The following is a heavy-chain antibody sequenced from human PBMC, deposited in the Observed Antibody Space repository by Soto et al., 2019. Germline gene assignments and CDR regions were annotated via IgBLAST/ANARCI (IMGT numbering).Heavy chain of an antibody. Sequence: QERLVQSGAEVRKPGSSVKVSCKATGGTSTRYAINWVRQAPGQGHGWMGAIVAMIGTAKYPQKFQGRVTNTADTSTNIAYMELRSLSSEDTAVYYCNRDSEYDFWSGYLWGQGTLVSVSS. CDR3: NRDSEYDFWSGYL. V-gene: IGHV1-69*06. CDR2: IVAMIGTA. J-gene: IGHJ4*02. D-gene: IGHD3-3*01. CDR1: GGTSTRYA.